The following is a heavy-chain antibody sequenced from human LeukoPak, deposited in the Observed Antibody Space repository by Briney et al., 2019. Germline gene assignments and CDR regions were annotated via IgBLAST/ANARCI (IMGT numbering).Heavy chain of an antibody. D-gene: IGHD2-2*01. CDR2: IYPGDSDT. J-gene: IGHJ4*02. CDR1: GYSFTTYW. Sequence: GESLKISCRGSGYSFTTYWIGWVRQMPGKGLEWMGIIYPGDSDTRYTPSFQGQVTMSADKSIHTAYLQWSSLTASDTAMYYCARRQGCSSTSCPPDYWGQGTLVTVSP. V-gene: IGHV5-51*01. CDR3: ARRQGCSSTSCPPDY.